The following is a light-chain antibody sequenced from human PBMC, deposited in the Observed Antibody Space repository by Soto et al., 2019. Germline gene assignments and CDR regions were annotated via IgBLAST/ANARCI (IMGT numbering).Light chain of an antibody. CDR1: QGISSY. CDR3: QQYYSYPWT. J-gene: IGKJ1*01. CDR2: AAS. Sequence: AILMTQSPSSFSASTGDIFTITCRSSQGISSYLAWYQQKPGKAPKLLIYAASTLQSGVPSRFSGSGSGTDFTLTISCLQSEDFATYYCQQYYSYPWTFGQGTKVDIK. V-gene: IGKV1-8*01.